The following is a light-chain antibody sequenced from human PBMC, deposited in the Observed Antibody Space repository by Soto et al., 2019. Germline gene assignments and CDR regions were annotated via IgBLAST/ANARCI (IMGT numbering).Light chain of an antibody. Sequence: EIVMTQSPATLSVSPGERATLSCRASQSVSSYLAWYQQKPGQAPRLLISGESTRATGIPVRFSGSGSGTDFTHTIISRKSEYFAAYYCQEYQNWPPYTFGQRTKLEIK. CDR2: GES. CDR1: QSVSSY. J-gene: IGKJ2*01. CDR3: QEYQNWPPYT. V-gene: IGKV3-15*01.